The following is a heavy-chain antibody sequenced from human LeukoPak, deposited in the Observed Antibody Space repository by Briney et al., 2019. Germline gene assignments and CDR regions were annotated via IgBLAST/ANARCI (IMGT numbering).Heavy chain of an antibody. D-gene: IGHD2-2*01. CDR3: ARVRPYCSSTSCSPGVRDY. CDR2: IYHSGST. Sequence: SETLSLTCTVSGYSISSGYYWGWIRQPPGKGLEWIGSIYHSGSTYYNPSLKSRVTISVDTSKNQFSLKLSSVTAADTAVYYCARVRPYCSSTSCSPGVRDYWGQGTLVTVSS. CDR1: GYSISSGYY. J-gene: IGHJ4*02. V-gene: IGHV4-38-2*02.